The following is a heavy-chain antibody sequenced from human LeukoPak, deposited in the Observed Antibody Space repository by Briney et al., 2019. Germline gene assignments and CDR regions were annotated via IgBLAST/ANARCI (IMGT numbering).Heavy chain of an antibody. J-gene: IGHJ4*02. CDR3: ARGGYSYGPRFDY. CDR2: IYYSGST. D-gene: IGHD5-18*01. V-gene: IGHV4-61*08. Sequence: SETLSLTCTVSGGSISSGGYYWSWIRQHPGKGLEWIGYIYYSGSTNYNPSLKSRVTISVDTSKNQFSLKLSSVTAADTAVYYCARGGYSYGPRFDYWGQGTLVTVSS. CDR1: GGSISSGGYY.